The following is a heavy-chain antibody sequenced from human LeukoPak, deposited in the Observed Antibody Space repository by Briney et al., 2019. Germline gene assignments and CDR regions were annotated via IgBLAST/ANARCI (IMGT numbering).Heavy chain of an antibody. CDR3: TTESDTAMVVDY. D-gene: IGHD5-18*01. CDR2: IKSKTDGGTT. CDR1: GFTLSNAW. Sequence: GGSLRLSCAASGFTLSNAWMSWVRQAPGKGLEWVGRIKSKTDGGTTDYAAPVKGRFIISRDDSKNMLYLQMNSLKTEDTAVYYCTTESDTAMVVDYWGQGTLVTVSS. V-gene: IGHV3-15*01. J-gene: IGHJ4*02.